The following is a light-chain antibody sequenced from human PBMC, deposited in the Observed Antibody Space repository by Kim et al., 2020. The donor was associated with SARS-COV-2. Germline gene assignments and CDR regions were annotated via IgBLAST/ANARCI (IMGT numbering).Light chain of an antibody. V-gene: IGKV3-20*01. Sequence: EIVLTQSPGTLSLSPGERASLSCRASQSVSSSHLAWYQQKPGQAPRLLIYGASRRVTGIPDRFRGSGSGTDFTLTISRLEPEDFAVYYCQQYGSSPPNTFGQGTKLEI. J-gene: IGKJ2*01. CDR1: QSVSSSH. CDR2: GAS. CDR3: QQYGSSPPNT.